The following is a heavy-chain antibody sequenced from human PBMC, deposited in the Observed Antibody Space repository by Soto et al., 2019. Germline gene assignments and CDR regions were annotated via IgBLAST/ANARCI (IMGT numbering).Heavy chain of an antibody. Sequence: QVQLQESGPGLVKPSETLSLTCTVSGGSISSYYWSWIRQPPGKGLEWIGYIFYSGSTNYNPSLRSRVTISVDTSKNQFSLKLSSVTAADTAVYCCARDRTEYYYYGMDVWGQGTTVTVSS. CDR2: IFYSGST. CDR3: ARDRTEYYYYGMDV. CDR1: GGSISSYY. J-gene: IGHJ6*02. V-gene: IGHV4-59*01.